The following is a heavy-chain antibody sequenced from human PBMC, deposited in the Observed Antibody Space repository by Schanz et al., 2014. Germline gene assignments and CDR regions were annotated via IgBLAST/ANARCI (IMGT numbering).Heavy chain of an antibody. CDR2: ISGSGAST. V-gene: IGHV3-23*01. CDR3: ARDHTTESDYSAVPPIDY. CDR1: GFAFSSYG. J-gene: IGHJ4*02. D-gene: IGHD1-26*01. Sequence: EVQLLESGGGLVQPGGSLRLSCLASGFAFSSYGMNWLRQAPGKGLEWVSGISGSGASTYYADSVKGRFTISRDNSNNTVDLQMTRLRAEDTPVYYCARDHTTESDYSAVPPIDYWGQGTLLTVSS.